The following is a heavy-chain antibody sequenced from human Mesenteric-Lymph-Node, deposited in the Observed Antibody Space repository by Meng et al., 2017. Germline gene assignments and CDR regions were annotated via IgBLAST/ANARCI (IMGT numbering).Heavy chain of an antibody. V-gene: IGHV3-53*04. J-gene: IGHJ4*01. CDR2: LSTGGHT. Sequence: GGSLRLSCAASEFTVSGPYMAWVRQAPGKGLDWVSLLSTGGHTYYADSVKGRFTISRHTSKNILFLQMDSLRDDDTAVYYCARVKGWADDSSGFYFDHWGHGTLVTVSS. CDR3: ARVKGWADDSSGFYFDH. CDR1: EFTVSGPY. D-gene: IGHD3-22*01.